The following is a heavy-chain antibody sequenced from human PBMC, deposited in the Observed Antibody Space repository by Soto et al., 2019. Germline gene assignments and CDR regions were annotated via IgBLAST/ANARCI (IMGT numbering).Heavy chain of an antibody. CDR1: GGTFSSYT. D-gene: IGHD2-2*02. J-gene: IGHJ3*02. CDR2: IIPILGIA. CDR3: ARTRVHYKGYCSSTSCYSYDAFVI. Sequence: QVQLVQSGAEVKKPGSSVKVSCKASGGTFSSYTISWVRQAPGQGLEWIGRIIPILGIANYAQKFQGRVTITADKSPSTAYMELSSLRSEDTAVYYCARTRVHYKGYCSSTSCYSYDAFVIWGQGTMVTVSS. V-gene: IGHV1-69*02.